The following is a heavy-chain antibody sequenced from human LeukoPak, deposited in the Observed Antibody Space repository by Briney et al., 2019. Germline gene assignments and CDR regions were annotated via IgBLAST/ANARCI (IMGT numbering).Heavy chain of an antibody. CDR2: ISSSSSYI. CDR3: ARDLWYYDSSGYSEGFDY. V-gene: IGHV3-21*01. D-gene: IGHD3-22*01. CDR1: GFTFSSYS. Sequence: GGSLRLSCAASGFTFSSYSMNWVRQAPGKGLEWVSSISSSSSYIYYADSVKGRFTISRDNAKNSLYLQMNSLRAEDTAVYYCARDLWYYDSSGYSEGFDYWGQGTLVTVSS. J-gene: IGHJ4*02.